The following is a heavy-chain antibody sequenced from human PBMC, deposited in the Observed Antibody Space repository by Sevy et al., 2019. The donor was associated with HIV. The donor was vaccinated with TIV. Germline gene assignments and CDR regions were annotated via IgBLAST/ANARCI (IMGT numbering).Heavy chain of an antibody. J-gene: IGHJ4*02. Sequence: GGSLRLSCAASGFTFSDYYMSWIRQAPGKGLEWVSYISSSSSYTNHADSVKGRFTISRDNAKNSLYLQMNSLRAEDTAVYYCARLGGYCSGGSCYQTGKFFDYWGQRTLVTVSS. V-gene: IGHV3-11*06. CDR3: ARLGGYCSGGSCYQTGKFFDY. D-gene: IGHD2-15*01. CDR2: ISSSSSYT. CDR1: GFTFSDYY.